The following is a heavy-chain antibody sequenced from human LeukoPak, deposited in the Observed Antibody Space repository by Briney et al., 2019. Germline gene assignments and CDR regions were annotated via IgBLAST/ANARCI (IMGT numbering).Heavy chain of an antibody. CDR1: GFTLTSDS. CDR3: AKGTVGAKF. D-gene: IGHD1-26*01. J-gene: IGHJ4*02. CDR2: ISSGATTT. Sequence: GSLRLSCAASGFTLTSDSMNWVRQAPGKGLEWISYISSGATTTYYADSVKGRFTISRDTAQNSLYLQMNFLRVDDTAVYYCAKGTVGAKFWGQGTLVIVSS. V-gene: IGHV3-48*04.